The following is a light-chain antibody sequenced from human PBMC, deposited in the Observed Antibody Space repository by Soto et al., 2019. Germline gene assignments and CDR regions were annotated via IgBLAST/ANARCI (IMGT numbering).Light chain of an antibody. J-gene: IGLJ1*01. CDR2: EVV. V-gene: IGLV2-8*01. CDR3: KSYAGSNNYV. CDR1: KSDIGVYDF. Sequence: GTKSDIGVYDFVSWYQHHPGKAPRLIIYEVVQRPSGVPDRFSGSKSGNTASLTVSGLQAADEADYFCKSYAGSNNYVSGSGPKVTVL.